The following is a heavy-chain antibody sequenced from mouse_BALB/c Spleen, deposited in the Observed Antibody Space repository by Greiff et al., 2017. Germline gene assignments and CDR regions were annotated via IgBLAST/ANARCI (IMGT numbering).Heavy chain of an antibody. CDR3: ARGGYDGYPFAY. J-gene: IGHJ3*01. V-gene: IGHV14-3*02. Sequence: EVQLVESGAELVKPGASVKLSCTASGFNIKDTYMHWVKQRPEQGLEWIGRIDPANGNTKYDPKFQGKATITADTSSNTAYLQLSSLTSEDTAVYYCARGGYDGYPFAYWGQGTLVTVSA. CDR2: IDPANGNT. CDR1: GFNIKDTY. D-gene: IGHD2-3*01.